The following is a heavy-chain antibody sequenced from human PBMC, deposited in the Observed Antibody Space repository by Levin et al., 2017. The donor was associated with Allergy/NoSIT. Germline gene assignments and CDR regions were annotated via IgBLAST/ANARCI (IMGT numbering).Heavy chain of an antibody. J-gene: IGHJ4*02. CDR2: MNPNSGNT. D-gene: IGHD5-12*01. CDR1: GYTFTSYD. Sequence: PLASVKVSCKASGYTFTSYDINWVRQATGQGLEWMGWMNPNSGNTGYAQKFQGRVTMTRNTSISTAYMELSSLRSEDTAVYYCARGRPLGFIVATITLSYWGQGTLVTVSS. V-gene: IGHV1-8*01. CDR3: ARGRPLGFIVATITLSY.